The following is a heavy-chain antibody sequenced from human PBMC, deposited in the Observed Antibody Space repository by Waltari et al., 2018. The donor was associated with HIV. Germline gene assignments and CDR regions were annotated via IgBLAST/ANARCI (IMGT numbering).Heavy chain of an antibody. CDR1: GFTFSSYW. Sequence: EVQLVESGGGLFQPGGSLRLSCAASGFTFSSYWVSWVRQAPGKGLECVDNIKQEGSEKSYVDSGKGRFTISRDNAKSSLCLQMNNLRAEDTAVYYCARLRGGYDFDYWGQGTLVTVSS. CDR3: ARLRGGYDFDY. J-gene: IGHJ4*02. V-gene: IGHV3-7*01. CDR2: IKQEGSEK. D-gene: IGHD5-12*01.